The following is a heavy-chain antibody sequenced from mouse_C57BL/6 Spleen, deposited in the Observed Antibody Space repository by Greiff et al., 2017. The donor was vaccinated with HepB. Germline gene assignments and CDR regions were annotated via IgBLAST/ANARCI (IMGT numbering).Heavy chain of an antibody. J-gene: IGHJ3*01. CDR1: GFSLTSYG. CDR2: IWRGGST. V-gene: IGHV2-5*01. CDR3: ATEGVYYYGSRAWFAY. Sequence: VMLVESGPGLVQPSQSLSITCTVSGFSLTSYGVHWVRQSPGKGLEWLGVIWRGGSTDYNAAFMSRLSITKDNSKSQVFFKMNSLQADDTAIYYCATEGVYYYGSRAWFAYWGQGTLVTVSA. D-gene: IGHD1-1*01.